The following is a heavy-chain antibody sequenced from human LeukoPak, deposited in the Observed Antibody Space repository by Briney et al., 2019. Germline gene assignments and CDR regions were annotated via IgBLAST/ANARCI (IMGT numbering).Heavy chain of an antibody. V-gene: IGHV3-23*01. J-gene: IGHJ4*02. CDR2: ISGSGGST. D-gene: IGHD3-22*01. Sequence: PGGSLRLSCAASGFTFSSYGMSWVRQAPGKGLEWVSAISGSGGSTYYADSVKGRFTISRDDSKNTLYLQLSSQRAEDTAVYYCAKTNYYDGPFYFDFWGQGTLVTVSS. CDR3: AKTNYYDGPFYFDF. CDR1: GFTFSSYG.